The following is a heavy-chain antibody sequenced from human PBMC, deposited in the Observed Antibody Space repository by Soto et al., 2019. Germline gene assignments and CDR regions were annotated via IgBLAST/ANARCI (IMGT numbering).Heavy chain of an antibody. CDR2: IDTSGNT. J-gene: IGHJ6*02. CDR1: VDSITTCS. CDR3: ARYSNNWFQTEGMDV. D-gene: IGHD6-13*01. Sequence: SETLSLTCTVAVDSITTCSWSWSRQPSGKGLEWIGRIDTSGNTNYNPSLKSRVTMSVDTSKKQFSLKLTSVTAADTAVYYCARYSNNWFQTEGMDVWGQGTTVTVSS. V-gene: IGHV4-4*07.